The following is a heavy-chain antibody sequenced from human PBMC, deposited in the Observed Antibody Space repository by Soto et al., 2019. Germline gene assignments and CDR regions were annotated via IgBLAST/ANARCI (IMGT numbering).Heavy chain of an antibody. J-gene: IGHJ4*02. CDR1: GYSFSSHA. Sequence: QVQLEQSGSEVKKSGSSVKVSCKASGYSFSSHAITWVRQAPGQGLEWMGGIIPVFGTPSYAQKFQGRVTISADKSTNTSYLELRSLRSEDTAVYYCARGGALSTSWYWGDGLDSWGREPRSPSPQ. V-gene: IGHV1-69*06. D-gene: IGHD6-13*01. CDR2: IIPVFGTP. CDR3: ARGGALSTSWYWGDGLDS.